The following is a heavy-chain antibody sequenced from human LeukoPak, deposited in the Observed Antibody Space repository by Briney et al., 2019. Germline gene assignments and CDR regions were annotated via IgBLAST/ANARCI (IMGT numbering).Heavy chain of an antibody. V-gene: IGHV3-23*01. CDR1: GFTVSSNY. Sequence: GGSLRLSCAASGFTVSSNYMSWVRQAPGKGLEWVSAISGSGGSTYYADSVKGRFTISRDNSKNTLYLQMNSLRAEDTAVYYCAKGEGKGVSEIDYWGQGTLVTVSS. J-gene: IGHJ4*02. D-gene: IGHD3-10*01. CDR3: AKGEGKGVSEIDY. CDR2: ISGSGGST.